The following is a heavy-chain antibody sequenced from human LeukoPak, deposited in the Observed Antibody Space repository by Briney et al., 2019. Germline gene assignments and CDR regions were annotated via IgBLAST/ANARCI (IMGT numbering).Heavy chain of an antibody. CDR2: IIPIFGTA. Sequence: GASVKVSCKASGGTFSSYAISWVRLAPGQGLERMGGIIPIFGTANYAQKFQGRVTITADESTSTAYMELSSLRSEDTAVYYCARDSDYYDSSGYSVGFDYWGQGTLVTVSS. V-gene: IGHV1-69*13. CDR3: ARDSDYYDSSGYSVGFDY. D-gene: IGHD3-22*01. CDR1: GGTFSSYA. J-gene: IGHJ4*02.